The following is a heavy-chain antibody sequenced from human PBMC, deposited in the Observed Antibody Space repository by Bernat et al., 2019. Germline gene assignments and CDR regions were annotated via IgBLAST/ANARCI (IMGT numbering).Heavy chain of an antibody. CDR3: AQDYSTAGFNAFHV. CDR1: GFTFSDYY. Sequence: QVQLVESGGGLVKPGGSLRLSCAASGFTFSDYYMSWIRQAPGKGLEWVSYISTSSSYTNYADSVKGRFIISRDNAKNSLYLQMNSLRVEDTAVYYCAQDYSTAGFNAFHVWGQGTTVTVSS. D-gene: IGHD2/OR15-2a*01. CDR2: ISTSSSYT. V-gene: IGHV3-11*05. J-gene: IGHJ3*01.